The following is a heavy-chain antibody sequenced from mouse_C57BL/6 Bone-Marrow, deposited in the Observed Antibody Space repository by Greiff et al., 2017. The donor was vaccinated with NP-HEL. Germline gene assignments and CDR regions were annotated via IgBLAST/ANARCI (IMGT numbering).Heavy chain of an antibody. CDR3: ATRVGFAY. V-gene: IGHV1-69*01. Sequence: QVQLKQPGAELVMPGASVKLSCKASGYTFTSYWMHWVKQRPGQGLEWIGVIDPSDSYTNYNQKFKGKSTLTVDKSSSTAYMQLSSLTSEDSAVYYCATRVGFAYWGQGTLVTVSA. CDR2: IDPSDSYT. J-gene: IGHJ3*01. D-gene: IGHD1-3*01. CDR1: GYTFTSYW.